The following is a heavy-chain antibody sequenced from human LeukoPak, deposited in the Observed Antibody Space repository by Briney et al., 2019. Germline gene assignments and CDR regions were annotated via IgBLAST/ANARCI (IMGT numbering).Heavy chain of an antibody. CDR3: ARGGIYYDFWSAYYTFDY. D-gene: IGHD3-3*01. V-gene: IGHV3-21*01. CDR2: ISSSSSYI. CDR1: GFTFSSYS. J-gene: IGHJ4*02. Sequence: GGSLRLSCAASGFTFSSYSVNWVRQAPGKGLEWVSSISSSSSYIYYADSVKGRFTISRDNSKNTLYLEMNSLRAEDTAVYYCARGGIYYDFWSAYYTFDYWGQGTLVTVSS.